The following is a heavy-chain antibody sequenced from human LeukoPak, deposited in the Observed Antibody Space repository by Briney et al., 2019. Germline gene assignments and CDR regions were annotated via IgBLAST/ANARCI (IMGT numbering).Heavy chain of an antibody. J-gene: IGHJ6*02. CDR3: AKDRELLWFGESLYYYYGMDV. Sequence: GGSLRLSCAASGFTFSSYAMSWVRQAPGKGLEWVSAISGSGGSTYYADSVKGRFTISRDNSENTLYLQMNSLRAEDTAVYYGAKDRELLWFGESLYYYYGMDVWGQGTTVTVSS. CDR1: GFTFSSYA. D-gene: IGHD3-10*01. V-gene: IGHV3-23*01. CDR2: ISGSGGST.